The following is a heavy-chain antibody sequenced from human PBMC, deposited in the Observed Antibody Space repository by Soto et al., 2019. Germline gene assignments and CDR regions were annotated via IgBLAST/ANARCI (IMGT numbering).Heavy chain of an antibody. CDR2: IYYSGST. D-gene: IGHD1-1*01. Sequence: QVQLQESGPGLVKPSQTLSLTCTVSGGSISSGGYYWSWIRQHPGKGLEWIGYIYYSGSTYYNPSLKSRVTLSVDTSKNQFSLKLSSVTAADTAVYYCARVIPNWKGDAFDIWGQGTMVTVSS. J-gene: IGHJ3*02. CDR3: ARVIPNWKGDAFDI. V-gene: IGHV4-31*03. CDR1: GGSISSGGYY.